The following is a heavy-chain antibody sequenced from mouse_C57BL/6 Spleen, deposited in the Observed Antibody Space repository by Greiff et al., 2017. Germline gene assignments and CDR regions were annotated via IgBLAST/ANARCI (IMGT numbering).Heavy chain of an antibody. J-gene: IGHJ3*01. Sequence: EVKLMESGGGLVKPGGSLKLSCAASGFTFSSYAMSWVRQTPEKRLEWVATISDGGSYTYYPDNVKGRFTISRDNAKNNLYLQMSHLKSEDTAMYYCARALYGYDAPFAYWGQGTLVTVSA. CDR1: GFTFSSYA. CDR3: ARALYGYDAPFAY. V-gene: IGHV5-4*03. D-gene: IGHD2-2*01. CDR2: ISDGGSYT.